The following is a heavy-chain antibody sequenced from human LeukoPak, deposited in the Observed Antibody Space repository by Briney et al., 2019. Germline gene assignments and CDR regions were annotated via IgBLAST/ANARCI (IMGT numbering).Heavy chain of an antibody. V-gene: IGHV3-23*01. Sequence: GGSLRLSCAASGFTFSSYAMSWVRQAPGKGLEWVSAISGSGGSTYYADSVKGRFTISRDNSKNTLYLQMNSLRAEDTAVYYCAKDRNVVVVVAATTDNAFDIWGQGTMDTVSS. D-gene: IGHD2-15*01. CDR1: GFTFSSYA. CDR2: ISGSGGST. CDR3: AKDRNVVVVVAATTDNAFDI. J-gene: IGHJ3*02.